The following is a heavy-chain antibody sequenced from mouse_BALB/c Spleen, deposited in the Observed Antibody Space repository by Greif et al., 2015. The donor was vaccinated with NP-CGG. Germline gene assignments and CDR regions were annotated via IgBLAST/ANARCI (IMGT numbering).Heavy chain of an antibody. Sequence: VKLMESGAELVKPGASVKLSCKASGYTFTSYYMYWVKQRPGQGLEWIGGINPSNGGTNFNEKFKSKATLTVDKSSSTAYMQLSSLTSEDSAVYYCTRGGYYAMDYWGQGTSVTVSS. CDR1: GYTFTSYY. V-gene: IGHV1S81*02. D-gene: IGHD1-1*02. J-gene: IGHJ4*01. CDR3: TRGGYYAMDY. CDR2: INPSNGGT.